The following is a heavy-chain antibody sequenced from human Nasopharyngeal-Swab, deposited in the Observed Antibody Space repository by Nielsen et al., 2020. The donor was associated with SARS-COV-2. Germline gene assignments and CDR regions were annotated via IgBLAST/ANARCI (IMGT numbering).Heavy chain of an antibody. CDR1: GYTFTSYY. CDR2: INPSGGST. V-gene: IGHV1-46*01. Sequence: ASVQVSCKASGYTFTSYYMHWVRQAPGQGLEWMGIINPSGGSTSYAQKFQGRVTMTRDTSTSTVYMELSSLRSEDTAVYYCARERVLLWFGEPQGNAFDIWGQGTMVTVSS. CDR3: ARERVLLWFGEPQGNAFDI. D-gene: IGHD3-10*01. J-gene: IGHJ3*02.